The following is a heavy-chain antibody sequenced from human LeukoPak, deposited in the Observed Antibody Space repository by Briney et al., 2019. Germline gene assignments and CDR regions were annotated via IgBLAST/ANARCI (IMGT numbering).Heavy chain of an antibody. J-gene: IGHJ4*02. CDR1: GGSISSGSYY. CDR3: ARELVRGEGY. V-gene: IGHV4-61*02. CDR2: IYTSGST. Sequence: SETLSLTCTVSGGSISSGSYYWSWIRQPAGKGLEWIGRIYTSGSTNYNPSLKSRVTISLDTSKNQISLKLTSVTAADTAVYYCARELVRGEGYWGQGTLVTVSS. D-gene: IGHD3-10*01.